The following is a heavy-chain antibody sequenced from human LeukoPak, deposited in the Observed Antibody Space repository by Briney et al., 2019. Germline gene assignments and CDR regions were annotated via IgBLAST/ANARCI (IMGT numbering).Heavy chain of an antibody. D-gene: IGHD3/OR15-3a*01. Sequence: GGSLRLSCAASGFTFSSYAMSWVRQAPGKGLEWVANIKQDGSEKYYVDSVKGRFTISRDNAKNSLYLQMNSLRAEDTAVYYCARAYFGTGFPYWGQGTLVTVSS. CDR1: GFTFSSYA. V-gene: IGHV3-7*01. CDR3: ARAYFGTGFPY. CDR2: IKQDGSEK. J-gene: IGHJ4*02.